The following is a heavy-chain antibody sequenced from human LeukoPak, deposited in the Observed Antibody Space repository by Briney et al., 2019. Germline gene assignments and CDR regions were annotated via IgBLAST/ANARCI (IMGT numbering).Heavy chain of an antibody. CDR3: ARDPDTYYYDRSGYYYH. D-gene: IGHD3-22*01. Sequence: GGSLRLSCAASGFTFSSYWMYWVRQAPGKGLVWVSRINSDGSSTSYADSVKGRFTISRDNAKNTLYLQMNSLRAEDTAVYYCARDPDTYYYDRSGYYYHWGQGILVTVSS. CDR1: GFTFSSYW. CDR2: INSDGSST. V-gene: IGHV3-74*01. J-gene: IGHJ5*02.